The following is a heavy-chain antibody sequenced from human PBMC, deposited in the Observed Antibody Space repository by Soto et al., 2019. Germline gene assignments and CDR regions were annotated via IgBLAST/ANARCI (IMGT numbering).Heavy chain of an antibody. CDR3: ARVLALAGTNDLDYVDY. D-gene: IGHD6-19*01. V-gene: IGHV1-69*01. Sequence: QVQLVQSGAEVKKPGSSVKVSCKASGGTFSSYAISWVRQAPGQGLEWMGGIIPIFGITNYAQKFQGRVTMNADESTITAYTELSSQRSKDTAVYDCARVLALAGTNDLDYVDYWGHGTLVTIYS. J-gene: IGHJ4*01. CDR2: IIPIFGIT. CDR1: GGTFSSYA.